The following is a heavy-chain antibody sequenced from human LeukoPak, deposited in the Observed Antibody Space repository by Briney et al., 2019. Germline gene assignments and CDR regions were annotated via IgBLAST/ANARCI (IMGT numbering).Heavy chain of an antibody. Sequence: GGSLRLSCAASGFTFSSSWMTWVRQAPGKGPEWLANINQDESTKNYVDSVKGRFTISRDNAKNSLYLQMNSLRVEDTAVYYCARDSGWQQFDYWGQGTLVTVYS. CDR3: ARDSGWQQFDY. V-gene: IGHV3-7*01. J-gene: IGHJ4*02. CDR2: INQDESTK. CDR1: GFTFSSSW. D-gene: IGHD5-24*01.